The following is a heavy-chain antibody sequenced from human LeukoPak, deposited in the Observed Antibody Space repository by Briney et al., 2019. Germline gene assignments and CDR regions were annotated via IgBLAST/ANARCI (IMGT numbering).Heavy chain of an antibody. V-gene: IGHV4-59*02. CDR3: AREVTGTSGSFDY. CDR1: GGSVRSYY. J-gene: IGHJ4*02. D-gene: IGHD6-19*01. Sequence: PSETLSLTCTVSGGSVRSYYWTWMRQPPGKELEWLGYIYYTGTTNYNPSLKSRLTISVDTSKDHFSLKLSSVTAADTAVCYCAREVTGTSGSFDYWGQGALVTVSS. CDR2: IYYTGTT.